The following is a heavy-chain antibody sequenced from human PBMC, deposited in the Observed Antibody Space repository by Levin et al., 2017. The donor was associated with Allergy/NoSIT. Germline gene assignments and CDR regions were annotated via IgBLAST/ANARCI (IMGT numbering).Heavy chain of an antibody. CDR1: GFTFSSYE. J-gene: IGHJ4*02. CDR3: ARQLENFWSGYNCFDY. D-gene: IGHD3-3*01. Sequence: PGGSLRLSCAASGFTFSSYEMNWVRQAPGKGLEWVSYISSSGSTIYYADSVKGRFTISRDNAKNSLYLQMNSLRAEDTAVYYCARQLENFWSGYNCFDYWGQGTLVTVSS. CDR2: ISSSGSTI. V-gene: IGHV3-48*03.